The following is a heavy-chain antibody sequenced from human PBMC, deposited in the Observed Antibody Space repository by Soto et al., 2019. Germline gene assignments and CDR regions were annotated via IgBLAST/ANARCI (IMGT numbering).Heavy chain of an antibody. CDR2: MNPNSGNT. J-gene: IGHJ2*01. D-gene: IGHD3-9*01. CDR1: GYTFTSYD. V-gene: IGHV1-8*01. Sequence: QVQLVQSGAEVKKPGASVKVSCKASGYTFTSYDINWVRQATGQGLEWMGWMNPNSGNTGYAQKFQGRVTMTRNTSISTAYMELSSLRSEDTAVYYCARLVPVLRYSRGYFDLWGRGTLVTVSS. CDR3: ARLVPVLRYSRGYFDL.